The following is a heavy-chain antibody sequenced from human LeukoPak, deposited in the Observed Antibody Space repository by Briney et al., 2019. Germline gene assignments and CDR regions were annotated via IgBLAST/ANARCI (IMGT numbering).Heavy chain of an antibody. Sequence: ASVKVSCKASGYSFTSYYMHWVRQAPGQGLERMGWISAYNGNTHYAQKLQGRVTMTTDTSTSTVYMELRSLRSDDTAVYYCARGSPPRRNYDSRGYYSYYFDYWGQGTLVTVSS. CDR2: ISAYNGNT. V-gene: IGHV1-18*04. CDR1: GYSFTSYY. D-gene: IGHD3-22*01. J-gene: IGHJ4*02. CDR3: ARGSPPRRNYDSRGYYSYYFDY.